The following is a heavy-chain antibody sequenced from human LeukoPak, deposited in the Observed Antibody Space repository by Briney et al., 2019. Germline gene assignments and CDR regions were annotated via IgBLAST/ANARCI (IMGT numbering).Heavy chain of an antibody. D-gene: IGHD3-10*01. V-gene: IGHV4-39*07. CDR1: GGSISSSNYY. J-gene: IGHJ5*02. Sequence: SETLSLTCSVSGGSISSSNYYWGWIRQPPGKGLEWIGSIYYSGSTFYNPSLKSRVTISVDTAKNQFSLKLSSVTAADTAAYYCAREGWFGEPWGQGTLVTVSS. CDR3: AREGWFGEP. CDR2: IYYSGST.